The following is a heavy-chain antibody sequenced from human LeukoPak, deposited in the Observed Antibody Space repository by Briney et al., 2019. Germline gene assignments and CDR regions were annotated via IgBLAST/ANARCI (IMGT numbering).Heavy chain of an antibody. CDR1: GFTFNSYA. V-gene: IGHV3-23*01. Sequence: GGSLRLSCAASGFTFNSYAMSWVRQAPGKGLEWVSAISARGGTTYYADSVKGRFTISRDNSKNTLYLQMNSLRAEDTAVYYCAKGYGEGAFDIWGQGTMVTVSS. D-gene: IGHD4/OR15-4a*01. CDR2: ISARGGTT. J-gene: IGHJ3*02. CDR3: AKGYGEGAFDI.